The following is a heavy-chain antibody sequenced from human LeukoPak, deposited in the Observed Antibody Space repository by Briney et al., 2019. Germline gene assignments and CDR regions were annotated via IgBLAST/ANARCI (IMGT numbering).Heavy chain of an antibody. CDR2: INPNSGGT. J-gene: IGHJ5*02. D-gene: IGHD2-2*01. Sequence: EASVKVSCKASGYTFTGYYMHWVRQAPGQGLEWMGWINPNSGGTNYAQKFQGRVTMTRDTSISTAYMELSRLRSDDTAVYYCARDQGCSSTSCFHNWFDPWGQGTLVTVSS. CDR3: ARDQGCSSTSCFHNWFDP. V-gene: IGHV1-2*02. CDR1: GYTFTGYY.